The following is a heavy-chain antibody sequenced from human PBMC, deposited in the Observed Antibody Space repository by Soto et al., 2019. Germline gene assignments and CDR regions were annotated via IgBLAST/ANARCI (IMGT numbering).Heavy chain of an antibody. V-gene: IGHV4-31*03. CDR2: IYYSGST. D-gene: IGHD5-12*01. J-gene: IGHJ6*02. CDR3: ARVGSVARSNYGMDV. CDR1: GGSISSGGYY. Sequence: QVQLQESGPGLVKPSQTLSLTCTVSGGSISSGGYYWSWIRQHPGKGLEWIGYIYYSGSTYYNPSLKSRVTISVDTSKNQFSLKLSSVTAADTAVDYCARVGSVARSNYGMDVWGQGTTVTVSS.